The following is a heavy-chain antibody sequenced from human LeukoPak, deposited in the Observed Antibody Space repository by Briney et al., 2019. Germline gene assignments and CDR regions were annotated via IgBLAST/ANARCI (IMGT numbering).Heavy chain of an antibody. J-gene: IGHJ6*02. Sequence: GASVKVSCKASGYTFTSYDIHWVRQATGQGLEWMGWMNPNSGNTGYAQKFQGRVTMTRNTSISTAYMELSSLRSEDTAVYYCARALGRFLFTRYYYYGMDVWGQGTTVTVSS. CDR2: MNPNSGNT. CDR1: GYTFTSYD. CDR3: ARALGRFLFTRYYYYGMDV. V-gene: IGHV1-8*01. D-gene: IGHD3-3*01.